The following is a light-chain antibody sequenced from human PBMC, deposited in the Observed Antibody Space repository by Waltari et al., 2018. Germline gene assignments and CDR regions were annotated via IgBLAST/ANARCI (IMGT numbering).Light chain of an antibody. V-gene: IGKV1-33*01. Sequence: DIQMTQSPYSLSASVGDRVTITCQASQDISNYLNWYQQKPGKAPKLLIYDASNLETGVPSMFSGSGSVTDFTFTVSSLQPEVIATYYCQQYDKLTVTVGGGTKVESK. CDR3: QQYDKLTVT. J-gene: IGKJ4*01. CDR2: DAS. CDR1: QDISNY.